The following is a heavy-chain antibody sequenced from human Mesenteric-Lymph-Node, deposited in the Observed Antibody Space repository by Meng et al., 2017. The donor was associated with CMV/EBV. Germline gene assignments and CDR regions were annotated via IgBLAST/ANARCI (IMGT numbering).Heavy chain of an antibody. CDR3: ARGNRVVTWFDP. J-gene: IGHJ5*02. CDR1: GGSISSYY. D-gene: IGHD3-3*01. V-gene: IGHV4-59*01. CDR2: IYSSGST. Sequence: SETLSLTCTVSGGSISSYYWTWIRQPPGKGLEWIGYIYSSGSTNYNPSLKSRVTISLDTPKNQFSLKLSSVTAADTAVYYCARGNRVVTWFDPWGQGTLVTVSS.